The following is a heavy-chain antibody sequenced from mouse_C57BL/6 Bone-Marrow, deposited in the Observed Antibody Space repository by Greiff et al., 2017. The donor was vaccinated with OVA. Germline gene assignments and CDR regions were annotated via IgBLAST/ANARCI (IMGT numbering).Heavy chain of an antibody. CDR3: ARGPTVVARNWYFDV. D-gene: IGHD1-1*01. Sequence: DVKLQESGPGLVKPSQSLSLTCSVTGYSITSGYYWNWIRQFPGNKLEWMGYISYDGSNNYNPSLKNRISITRDTSKNQFFLKLNSVTTEDTATYYCARGPTVVARNWYFDVWGTGTTVTVSS. CDR1: GYSITSGYY. CDR2: ISYDGSN. J-gene: IGHJ1*03. V-gene: IGHV3-6*01.